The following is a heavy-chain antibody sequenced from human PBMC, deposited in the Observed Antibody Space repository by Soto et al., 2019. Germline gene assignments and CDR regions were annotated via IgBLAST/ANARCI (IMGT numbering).Heavy chain of an antibody. CDR3: ARVGSVVVANHDAFDI. D-gene: IGHD3-22*01. Sequence: GASVKVSCKASGYTFTSYGISWVRQAPGQGLEWMGWISAYNGNTNYAQKLQGRVTMTTDTSTSTAYMELRSLRSDDTAVYYCARVGSVVVANHDAFDIWGQGTMVTVSS. CDR2: ISAYNGNT. V-gene: IGHV1-18*01. CDR1: GYTFTSYG. J-gene: IGHJ3*02.